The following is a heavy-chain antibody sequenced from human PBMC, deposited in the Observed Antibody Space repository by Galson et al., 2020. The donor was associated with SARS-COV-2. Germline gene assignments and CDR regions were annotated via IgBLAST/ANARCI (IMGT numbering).Heavy chain of an antibody. D-gene: IGHD6-6*01. Sequence: GGSLRLSCAASGFTFSTYGMHWVRQAPGKGLEWVALIWYDGTNKYYADSVKGRFTISRDNSRNTVSLEMNSLRAEDTALYYCVRGEEYSSSSIFFYYYYYALDVWGHETTVTVSS. CDR1: GFTFSTYG. J-gene: IGHJ6*02. V-gene: IGHV3-33*01. CDR2: IWYDGTNK. CDR3: VRGEEYSSSSIFFYYYYYALDV.